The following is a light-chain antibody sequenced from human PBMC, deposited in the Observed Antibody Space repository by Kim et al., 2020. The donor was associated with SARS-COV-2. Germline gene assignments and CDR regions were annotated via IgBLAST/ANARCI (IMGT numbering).Light chain of an antibody. J-gene: IGLJ7*01. CDR1: SSAVGGYNY. V-gene: IGLV2-14*03. CDR3: SSYTSSNTWV. CDR2: DVT. Sequence: GHAITASCTETSSAVGGYNYVSWYRQHPGKAPKLMIYDVTNRPSGVSNRFSGSKSGNTASLTISGLQAEDEADYYCSSYTSSNTWVFGGGTQLTVL.